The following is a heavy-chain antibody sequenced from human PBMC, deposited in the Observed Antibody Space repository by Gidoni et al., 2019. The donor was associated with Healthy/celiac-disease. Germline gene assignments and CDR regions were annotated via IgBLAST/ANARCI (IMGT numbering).Heavy chain of an antibody. D-gene: IGHD5-18*01. Sequence: EVQLVESGGGLVKPGGSLRLSCAASGFTFSSYSMNWVRQAPGKGLEWVSSISSSSSYIYYADSVKGRFTISRDNAKNSLYLQMNSLRAEDTAVYYCARDRYVDTSYYYYYGMDVWGQGTTVTVSS. CDR1: GFTFSSYS. CDR2: ISSSSSYI. V-gene: IGHV3-21*01. J-gene: IGHJ6*02. CDR3: ARDRYVDTSYYYYYGMDV.